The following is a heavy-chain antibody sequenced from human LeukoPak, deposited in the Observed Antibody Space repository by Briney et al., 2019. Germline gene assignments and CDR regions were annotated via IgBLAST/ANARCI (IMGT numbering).Heavy chain of an antibody. V-gene: IGHV3-23*01. J-gene: IGHJ4*02. CDR3: AKSQGEYSSSPFDY. CDR1: GFTFSSYA. Sequence: GGSLRLSCAASGFTFSSYAMSWVRQAPGKGLEWVSAISGSGGSTYYADSVKGRFTISRDNSKNTLYLQMNSLRAEATAVYYCAKSQGEYSSSPFDYWGQGTLVTVSS. D-gene: IGHD6-6*01. CDR2: ISGSGGST.